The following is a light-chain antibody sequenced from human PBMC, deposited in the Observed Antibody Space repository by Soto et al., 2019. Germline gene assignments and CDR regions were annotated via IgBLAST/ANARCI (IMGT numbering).Light chain of an antibody. Sequence: EIVMTQSPATLSVSPGGRATLSCRASQSISDTLAWYQQKPGQAPRLLIHGASSRATGIPDRFSGSGSGTDFTLTISRLEPEDFAVYYCQQYGSSPPITFGQGTRLDIK. J-gene: IGKJ5*01. CDR2: GAS. V-gene: IGKV3-20*01. CDR3: QQYGSSPPIT. CDR1: QSISDT.